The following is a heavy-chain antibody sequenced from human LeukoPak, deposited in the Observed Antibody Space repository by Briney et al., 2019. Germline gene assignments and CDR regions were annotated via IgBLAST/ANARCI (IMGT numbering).Heavy chain of an antibody. CDR3: ARAYCSSTSCPYYFDY. V-gene: IGHV3-30*02. Sequence: TGGSLRLSCAASGFTFSSYGMHWVRQAPGKGLEWVAFIRYDGTNKYYADSVKGRFTISRDNSKKTLYLQMNSLRAEDTAVYYCARAYCSSTSCPYYFDYWGQGTLVTVSS. CDR2: IRYDGTNK. D-gene: IGHD2-2*01. J-gene: IGHJ4*02. CDR1: GFTFSSYG.